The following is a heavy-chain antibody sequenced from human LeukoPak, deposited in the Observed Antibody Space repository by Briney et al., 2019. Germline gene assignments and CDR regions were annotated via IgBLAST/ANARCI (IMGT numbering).Heavy chain of an antibody. V-gene: IGHV4-59*08. CDR3: AGQQLKPMYNWFDP. Sequence: SETLSLTCTVSGGSISSYYWSWLRQPPGKGLEWLGYIYYSGGTNYNPSLKSRVTISVDTSKNQFSLKLSSVTAADTAVYYCAGQQLKPMYNWFDPWGQGTLVTVSS. D-gene: IGHD6-13*01. CDR2: IYYSGGT. J-gene: IGHJ5*02. CDR1: GGSISSYY.